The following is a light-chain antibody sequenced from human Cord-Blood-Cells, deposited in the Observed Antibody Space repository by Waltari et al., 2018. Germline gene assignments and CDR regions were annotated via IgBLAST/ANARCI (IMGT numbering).Light chain of an antibody. J-gene: IGKJ4*01. Sequence: DIQMTQSPSSLSASVGARVTTTCQASQDISNYLNWYQQKPGKAPKLLIYDASNLETGVPSRFSGSGSRTDFTFTTSSLQPEDIATYYCQQYDNLPLTFGGGTKVEIK. CDR1: QDISNY. CDR2: DAS. CDR3: QQYDNLPLT. V-gene: IGKV1-33*01.